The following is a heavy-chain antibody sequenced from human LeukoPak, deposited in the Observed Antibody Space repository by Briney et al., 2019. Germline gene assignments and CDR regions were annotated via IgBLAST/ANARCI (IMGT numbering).Heavy chain of an antibody. V-gene: IGHV3-23*01. Sequence: QPGGSLRLSCAASGFTFSSYAMSWVRQAPGKGLEWVSAISGSGGSTYYADSVKGRFTISRDNSKNTLYLQMNSLRAEDTAVYYCARGRLNSGWYGMVYWGQGTLVTVSS. CDR1: GFTFSSYA. J-gene: IGHJ4*02. CDR3: ARGRLNSGWYGMVY. D-gene: IGHD6-19*01. CDR2: ISGSGGST.